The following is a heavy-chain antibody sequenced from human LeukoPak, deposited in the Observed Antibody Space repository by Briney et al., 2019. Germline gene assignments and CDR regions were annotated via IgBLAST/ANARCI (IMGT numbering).Heavy chain of an antibody. CDR2: IYSGGST. CDR1: GFTVSSNY. V-gene: IGHV3-66*01. D-gene: IGHD3-9*01. Sequence: GGSLRLSCAASGFTVSSNYMSWVRQAPGKGLEWVSVIYSGGSTYYADSVKGRFTISRDNSKNTLYLQMNSLRAEDTAVYYCARAPDDILTGFAFDIWGQGTMVTVSS. CDR3: ARAPDDILTGFAFDI. J-gene: IGHJ3*02.